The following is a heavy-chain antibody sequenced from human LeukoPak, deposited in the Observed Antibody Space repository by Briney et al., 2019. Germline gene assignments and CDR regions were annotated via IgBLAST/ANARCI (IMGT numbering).Heavy chain of an antibody. CDR1: GFTFSSYS. CDR3: AKGVLAAYRYNYYYMDV. CDR2: ISSSSSTI. J-gene: IGHJ6*03. V-gene: IGHV3-48*01. D-gene: IGHD6-25*01. Sequence: QSGGSLRLSCAASGFTFSSYSMNWVRQAPGKGLEWVSYISSSSSTIYYADSVKGRFTISRDNSKNTLYLQMNSLRADDTAVYYCAKGVLAAYRYNYYYMDVWGKGTTVTISS.